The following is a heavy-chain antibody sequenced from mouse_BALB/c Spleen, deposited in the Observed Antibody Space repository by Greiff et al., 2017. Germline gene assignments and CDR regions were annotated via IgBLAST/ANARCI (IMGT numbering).Heavy chain of an antibody. CDR1: GFTFSSYA. CDR3: ARGKIYYYGSSYFDY. CDR2: ISSGGST. D-gene: IGHD1-1*01. Sequence: EVQLVESGGGLVKPGGSLKLSCAASGFTFSSYAMSWVRQTPEKRLEWVASISSGGSTYYPDSVKGRFTISRDNARNILYLQMSSLRSEDTAMYYCARGKIYYYGSSYFDYWGQGTTRTVSS. J-gene: IGHJ2*01. V-gene: IGHV5-6-5*01.